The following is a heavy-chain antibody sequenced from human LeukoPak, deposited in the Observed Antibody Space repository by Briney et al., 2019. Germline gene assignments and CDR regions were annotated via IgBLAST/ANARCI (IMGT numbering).Heavy chain of an antibody. D-gene: IGHD5-18*01. V-gene: IGHV4-61*02. CDR2: IYTSGST. CDR1: GGSISSGSYY. J-gene: IGHJ3*02. CDR3: ASSYGGAFDI. Sequence: SQTLSLTCTVSGGSISSGSYYWSWIRQPAGKGLEWIGRIYTSGSTNYNPSLKSRVTMSVDTSKNQFSLKLSSVTAADTAVYYCASSYGGAFDIWGQGTMVTVSS.